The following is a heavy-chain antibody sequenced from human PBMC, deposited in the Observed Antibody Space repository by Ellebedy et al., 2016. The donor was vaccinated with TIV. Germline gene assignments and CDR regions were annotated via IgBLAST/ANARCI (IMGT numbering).Heavy chain of an antibody. CDR2: ISAYNGNT. J-gene: IGHJ6*02. CDR3: ARVTTMVRGVIRCLVV. CDR1: VYTFIKYG. V-gene: IGHV1-18*01. D-gene: IGHD3-10*01. Sequence: AASVKVSCKASVYTFIKYGISWVRQAPGQGLEWMGWISAYNGNTKYAQMLQGRVNMTTDTSTSTDYMVLRSLRSDDTAGYYCARVTTMVRGVIRCLVVWGHGTTVTVSS.